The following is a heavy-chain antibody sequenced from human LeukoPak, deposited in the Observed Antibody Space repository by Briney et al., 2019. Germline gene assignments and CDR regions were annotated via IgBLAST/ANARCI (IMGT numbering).Heavy chain of an antibody. Sequence: ASVTVSCKASGYTFTSYGISWVRQAPGQGLEWMGWISAFNGNTNYAQKLQGRVTMTTDTSTSTAYMELRSLRSDDTAVYYCARAHNYYDSSGYYHQLLGFDYWGQGSLVTVSS. D-gene: IGHD3-22*01. CDR2: ISAFNGNT. V-gene: IGHV1-18*01. CDR3: ARAHNYYDSSGYYHQLLGFDY. CDR1: GYTFTSYG. J-gene: IGHJ4*02.